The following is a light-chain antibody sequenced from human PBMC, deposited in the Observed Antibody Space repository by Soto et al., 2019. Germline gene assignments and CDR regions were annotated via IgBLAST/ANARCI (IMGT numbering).Light chain of an antibody. V-gene: IGKV1-8*01. Sequence: AIRMTQSPSSFSASTGDRVTITCRASQGISSYLAWYQQKPGKAPKLLIYPASTLQSGVPSRFSGSGSGTDFTLTIDCLQSEDFATYYCQQYYSYPFTFGPGTKVHIK. CDR1: QGISSY. J-gene: IGKJ3*01. CDR3: QQYYSYPFT. CDR2: PAS.